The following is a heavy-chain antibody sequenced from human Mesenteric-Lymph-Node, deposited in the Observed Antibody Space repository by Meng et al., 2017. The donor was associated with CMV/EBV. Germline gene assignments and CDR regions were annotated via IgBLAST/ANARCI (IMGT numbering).Heavy chain of an antibody. V-gene: IGHV3-30*04. CDR1: GFTFSSYA. Sequence: GESLKISCAASGFTFSSYAMHWVRQALGKGLEWVAVISTDGSKEYYADSVKGRFTISRDSAKNSVYLQMNSLRAEDTAIYYCARDPYHYDSSGSYPHDAYDLWGQGTMVTVSS. CDR2: ISTDGSKE. CDR3: ARDPYHYDSSGSYPHDAYDL. D-gene: IGHD3-22*01. J-gene: IGHJ3*01.